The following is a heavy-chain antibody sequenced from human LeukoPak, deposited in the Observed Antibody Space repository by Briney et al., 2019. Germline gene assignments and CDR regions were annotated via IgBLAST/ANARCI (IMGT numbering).Heavy chain of an antibody. CDR1: GYTFTSYG. Sequence: ASVKVSCKASGYTFTSYGISWVRQAPGQGLEWMGWISAYNGNTNYAQKYQARVTMTTDTSTSTAYMELRSLRSDDTAVYYCAGVAAAGTSGVDYWGQGTLVTVSS. CDR2: ISAYNGNT. J-gene: IGHJ4*02. V-gene: IGHV1-18*01. D-gene: IGHD6-13*01. CDR3: AGVAAAGTSGVDY.